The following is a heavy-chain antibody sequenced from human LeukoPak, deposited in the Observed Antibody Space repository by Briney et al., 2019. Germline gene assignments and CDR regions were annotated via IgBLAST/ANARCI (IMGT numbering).Heavy chain of an antibody. V-gene: IGHV4-61*02. J-gene: IGHJ6*03. CDR3: ARLTAREDYYYYMDV. Sequence: SETLSLTCTVSGGSISSGSYYWSWIRQPAGKGLEWIGRIYTSGSTNYNPSLKSRVTISVDTSKNQFSLKLSSATAADTAVYYCARLTAREDYYYYMDVWGKGTTVTVSS. D-gene: IGHD6-6*01. CDR2: IYTSGST. CDR1: GGSISSGSYY.